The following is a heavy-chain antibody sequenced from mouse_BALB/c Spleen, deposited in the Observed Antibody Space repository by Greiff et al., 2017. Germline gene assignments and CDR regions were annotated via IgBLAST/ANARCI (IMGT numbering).Heavy chain of an antibody. CDR1: GFSLTSYG. CDR3: ATYDGYLPFAY. Sequence: VKLVESGPGLVAPSQSLSITCTVSGFSLTSYGVHWVRQPPGKGLEWLGVIWAGGSTNYNSALMSRLSVSKDNSKSQVFLKMNSLQTDDTAMYYCATYDGYLPFAYWGQGTLVTVSA. J-gene: IGHJ3*01. D-gene: IGHD2-3*01. V-gene: IGHV2-9*02. CDR2: IWAGGST.